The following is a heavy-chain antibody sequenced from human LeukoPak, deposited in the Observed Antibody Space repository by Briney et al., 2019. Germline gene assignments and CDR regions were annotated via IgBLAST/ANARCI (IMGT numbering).Heavy chain of an antibody. J-gene: IGHJ6*02. CDR2: ISSSSSYI. CDR3: ARDAVPAASYYYYGMDV. D-gene: IGHD2-2*01. CDR1: GFTFSSYS. V-gene: IGHV3-21*01. Sequence: GGSLRLSCAASGFTFSSYSMNWVSQARGKGLEWVSSISSSSSYIYYADSVKGRFTISRDIAKNSLYLQMNSLRAEDTAVYYCARDAVPAASYYYYGMDVWGQGTTVTVSS.